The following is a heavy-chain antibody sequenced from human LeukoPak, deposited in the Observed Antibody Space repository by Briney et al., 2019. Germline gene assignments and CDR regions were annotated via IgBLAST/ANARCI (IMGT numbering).Heavy chain of an antibody. J-gene: IGHJ4*02. Sequence: GGSLRLSCTFSGLTFRSYWMNWVRQAPGKGLEWVANINPGGNEIRSVDSVKGRSIISRDNAKNSLDLQMSSLRVQDTAVYYCMCWGTDNHWGQGILVTVSS. D-gene: IGHD7-27*01. V-gene: IGHV3-7*01. CDR3: MCWGTDNH. CDR2: INPGGNEI. CDR1: GLTFRSYW.